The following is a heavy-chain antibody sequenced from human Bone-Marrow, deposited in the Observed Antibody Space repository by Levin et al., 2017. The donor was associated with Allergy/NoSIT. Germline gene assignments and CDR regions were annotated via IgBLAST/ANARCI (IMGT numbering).Heavy chain of an antibody. V-gene: IGHV2-70*04. CDR1: GFSLSTSGMR. J-gene: IGHJ3*02. Sequence: TLSLTCTFSGFSLSTSGMRVIWIRQPPGKALEWLARIDWDDDKFYSTSLKTRLTISKDTSKNQVVLTMTNMDPVDTATYYCARMGTVALGAFDIWGQGTMVTVSS. CDR2: IDWDDDK. CDR3: ARMGTVALGAFDI. D-gene: IGHD4-23*01.